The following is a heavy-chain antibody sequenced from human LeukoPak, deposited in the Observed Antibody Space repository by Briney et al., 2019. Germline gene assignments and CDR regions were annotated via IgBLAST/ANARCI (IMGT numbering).Heavy chain of an antibody. D-gene: IGHD5-12*01. CDR1: GFTVSDYS. J-gene: IGHJ4*02. CDR3: AKVVRGYDSSVLFDY. V-gene: IGHV3-23*01. CDR2: ISGSSSYI. Sequence: PGGSLRLSCAASGFTVSDYSMSWVRQAPGKGLEWVSAISGSSSYIYYADSVKGRFTISRDNSKNTLYLQMNSLRAEDTAVYYCAKVVRGYDSSVLFDYWGQGTLVTVSS.